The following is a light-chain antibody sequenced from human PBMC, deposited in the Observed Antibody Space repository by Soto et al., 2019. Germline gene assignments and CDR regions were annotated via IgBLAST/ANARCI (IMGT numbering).Light chain of an antibody. J-gene: IGLJ3*02. V-gene: IGLV2-14*02. CDR1: SSDVGSYKV. CDR2: EGS. Sequence: QSALTQPGSVSGSPGQSITISCTGTSSDVGSYKVVSWYQHHSGKAPKLMIYEGSKRPSGVSNRFSGSKSGNTASLTISGLQAEDEADYYCCSYTSTFRVFGGGTKLTVL. CDR3: CSYTSTFRV.